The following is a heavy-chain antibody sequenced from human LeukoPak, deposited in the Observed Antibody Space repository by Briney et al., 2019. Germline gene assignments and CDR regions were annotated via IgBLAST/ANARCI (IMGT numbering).Heavy chain of an antibody. V-gene: IGHV4-39*01. CDR1: GGSISSNTYY. J-gene: IGHJ4*02. D-gene: IGHD1-26*01. CDR3: ARRPTCGSYTGGFDY. CDR2: IYYSGST. Sequence: SETLSLTCIVSGGSISSNTYYWGWIRQPPGKGLEWIGSIYYSGSTYYNPSLKSRITISVDTSKNLFSLKLSSVTAADTAVYYCARRPTCGSYTGGFDYWGQGTLVTVSS.